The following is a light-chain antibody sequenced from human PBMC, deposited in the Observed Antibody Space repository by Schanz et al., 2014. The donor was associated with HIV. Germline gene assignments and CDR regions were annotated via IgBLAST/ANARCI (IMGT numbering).Light chain of an antibody. J-gene: IGKJ4*01. CDR3: QKYDSVPLT. Sequence: DIQMTQSPSTLSASVGDRVTITCRASQSISSWLAWYQQKPGKVPKLLIYAASTLQGGVPSRFSGSGSGTDFTLTISSLQPEDVATYYCQKYDSVPLTFGGGTKVEIK. CDR1: QSISSW. V-gene: IGKV1-27*01. CDR2: AAS.